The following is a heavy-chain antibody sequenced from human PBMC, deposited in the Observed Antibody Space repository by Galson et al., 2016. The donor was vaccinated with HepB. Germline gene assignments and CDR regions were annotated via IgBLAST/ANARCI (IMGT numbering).Heavy chain of an antibody. CDR2: IYGGGDT. J-gene: IGHJ4*02. CDR3: ARDPIPYCISSSCYYFDL. D-gene: IGHD2-2*01. Sequence: SLRLSCAVSGFSVSNNYMSWVRQAPGKGLEWVAVIYGGGDTYYADSVKGRVTISRDNAKNSLYLQMSGLRPEDTAVYYCARDPIPYCISSSCYYFDLWGQGTLVTVSS. CDR1: GFSVSNNY. V-gene: IGHV3-53*01.